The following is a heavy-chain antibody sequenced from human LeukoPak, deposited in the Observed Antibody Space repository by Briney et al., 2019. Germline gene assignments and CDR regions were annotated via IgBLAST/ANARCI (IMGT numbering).Heavy chain of an antibody. D-gene: IGHD3-16*02. CDR1: GFSLSTSGVG. CDR3: AHSDYDYVWGSYPDY. J-gene: IGHJ4*02. V-gene: IGHV2-5*02. CDR2: IYWDDDK. Sequence: SGPTLVNPTQTLTLTCTFTGFSLSTSGVGVGWIRQPPGKALEWLALIYWDDDKRYSQILKGILTITKDTSKNQVVLTMTNMDPVDTATYYCAHSDYDYVWGSYPDYWGQGTLVTVSS.